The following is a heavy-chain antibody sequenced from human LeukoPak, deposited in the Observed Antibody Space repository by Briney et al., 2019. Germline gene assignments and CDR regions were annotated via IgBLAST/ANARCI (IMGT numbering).Heavy chain of an antibody. CDR2: VSYDGYNK. CDR3: ARGKLTQIDY. J-gene: IGHJ4*02. D-gene: IGHD4/OR15-4a*01. Sequence: PGGSLRLSCAASGFSFSMYAMHWVRQAPGKGLEWVTVVSYDGYNKYYADSVKGRFTLSRDNSKNTLYLQMNSLRAEDTAVYFCARGKLTQIDYWGQGTLVTVSS. V-gene: IGHV3-30*04. CDR1: GFSFSMYA.